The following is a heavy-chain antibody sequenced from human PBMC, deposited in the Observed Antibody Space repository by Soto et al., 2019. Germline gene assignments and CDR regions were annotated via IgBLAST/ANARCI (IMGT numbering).Heavy chain of an antibody. CDR1: GGSFSGYY. J-gene: IGHJ6*02. Sequence: SETLSLTCAVYGGSFSGYYWSWIRQPPGKGLEWIGEINHSGSTNYNPSLKSRVTISVDTSKNQFSLKLSSVTAADTAVYYCARGSRVVVAATGYYGMDVWGQGTTVTVSS. CDR2: INHSGST. D-gene: IGHD2-15*01. V-gene: IGHV4-34*01. CDR3: ARGSRVVVAATGYYGMDV.